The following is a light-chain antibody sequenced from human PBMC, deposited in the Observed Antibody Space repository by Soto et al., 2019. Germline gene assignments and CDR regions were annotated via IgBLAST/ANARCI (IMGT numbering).Light chain of an antibody. CDR2: NNN. CDR3: AAWDDSLMRV. J-gene: IGLJ3*02. Sequence: QSVLTQPPSASGTPGQRVTISCSGSSFNIGRNTVNWYQQLPGAGPKLLIYNNNQRPSGVPDRFSGSKSGTSASLAISGLQAEDEAEYYCAAWDDSLMRVFGGGTKLTVL. V-gene: IGLV1-44*01. CDR1: SFNIGRNT.